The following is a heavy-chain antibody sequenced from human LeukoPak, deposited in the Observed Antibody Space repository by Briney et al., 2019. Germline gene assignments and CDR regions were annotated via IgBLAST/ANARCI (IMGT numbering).Heavy chain of an antibody. CDR1: GYTFTSYD. Sequence: ASVKVSCKASGYTFTSYDINWVRQATGQGLEWMGWMNPNSGNTGYAQKFQGRVTMTRNTSISTAYMELSSLRSEDTAVYYCARARDYVWGSYRYQGWFGPWGQGTLVTVSS. V-gene: IGHV1-8*01. J-gene: IGHJ5*02. D-gene: IGHD3-16*02. CDR3: ARARDYVWGSYRYQGWFGP. CDR2: MNPNSGNT.